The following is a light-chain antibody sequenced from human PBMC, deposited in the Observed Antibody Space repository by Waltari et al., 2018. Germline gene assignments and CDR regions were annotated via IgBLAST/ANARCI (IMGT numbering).Light chain of an antibody. J-gene: IGLJ3*02. CDR1: TSNIGSST. CDR3: ATWDARLTNVL. CDR2: SND. V-gene: IGLV1-44*01. Sequence: QSVLTQPPSASGAPGQRVTIPCSGSTSNIGSSTVTWYQPVPGTAPRLLIYSNDQRPSGVPDRFSGSKSGTSASLAISGLQSEDEADYYCATWDARLTNVLFGGGTKVTVL.